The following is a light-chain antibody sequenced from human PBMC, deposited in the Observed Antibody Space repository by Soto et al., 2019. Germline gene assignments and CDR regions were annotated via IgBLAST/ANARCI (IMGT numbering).Light chain of an antibody. V-gene: IGKV3D-20*02. J-gene: IGKJ1*01. CDR3: QQRSNWPPIT. Sequence: IVLTQSPSTVSLSTGERATLSCRASQSVSSSYLAWYQQKPGQAPRLLIYGASSRATGIPDRFGGSGSGTDFTLTISRLEPEDFAVYYCQQRSNWPPITFGQGTKVDIK. CDR2: GAS. CDR1: QSVSSSY.